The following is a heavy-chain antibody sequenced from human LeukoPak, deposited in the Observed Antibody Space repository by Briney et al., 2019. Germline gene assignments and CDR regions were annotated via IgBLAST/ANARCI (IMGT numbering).Heavy chain of an antibody. CDR3: ARRYTVCERGECHMLFDY. CDR1: AGSISSRSYY. D-gene: IGHD2-8*02. J-gene: IGHJ4*02. V-gene: IGHV4-61*02. Sequence: SETLSLTCTVSAGSISSRSYYWNWIRQPAGKGLEWIGRIYITGSTDYNPSLKSRVTISVDTSKNQFSLKLSSVTAADTAVYYCARRYTVCERGECHMLFDYWGQGTLVTVSS. CDR2: IYITGST.